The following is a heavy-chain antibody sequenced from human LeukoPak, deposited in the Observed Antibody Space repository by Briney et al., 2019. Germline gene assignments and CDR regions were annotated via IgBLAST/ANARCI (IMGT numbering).Heavy chain of an antibody. Sequence: GGSLRLSCAASGFTVSSNYMSWVRQAPGKGLEWVSVIYTSGDTYYTDSVIGLFTISRDNSRNTVYLQMNSLRAEDTAVYYCARDYGAPSGYWGQGTLVTVSS. J-gene: IGHJ4*02. CDR2: IYTSGDT. CDR3: ARDYGAPSGY. D-gene: IGHD4-17*01. V-gene: IGHV3-53*01. CDR1: GFTVSSNY.